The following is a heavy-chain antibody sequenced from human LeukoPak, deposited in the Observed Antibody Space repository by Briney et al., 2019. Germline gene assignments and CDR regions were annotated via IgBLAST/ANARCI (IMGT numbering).Heavy chain of an antibody. Sequence: GGSLRLSCAASGFTFSNYWMNWVRQAPGKGLMWVSHINPGDGSTTGYADSVKGRFTVSRDNAKNTLYLQMSSLKDEGTAVYYCVRDGAGTIPYDLWGQGTLVTVSS. CDR3: VRDGAGTIPYDL. CDR1: GFTFSNYW. J-gene: IGHJ4*01. CDR2: INPGDGSTT. D-gene: IGHD3-22*01. V-gene: IGHV3-74*01.